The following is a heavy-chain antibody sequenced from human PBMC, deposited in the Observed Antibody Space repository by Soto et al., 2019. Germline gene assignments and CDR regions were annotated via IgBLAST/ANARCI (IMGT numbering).Heavy chain of an antibody. V-gene: IGHV4-31*03. J-gene: IGHJ4*02. D-gene: IGHD6-13*01. CDR3: ARFAEEENPKRESWYAFDI. CDR2: IYYSGGT. Sequence: SETLSLTCTVSGGYISSGYFWSWIRQRPGKGLEWIGNIYYSGGTYSNPSLESRVVMSVDTSKNEFTLKVNSVTAADTAMYYCARFAEEENPKRESWYAFDIWGQGILVTVSS. CDR1: GGYISSGYF.